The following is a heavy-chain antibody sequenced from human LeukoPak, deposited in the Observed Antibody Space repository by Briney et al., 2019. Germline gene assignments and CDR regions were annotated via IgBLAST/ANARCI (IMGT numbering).Heavy chain of an antibody. CDR3: ARVRRLIGYCSSTSCYAPYYYYYMDV. Sequence: SETLSLTCTVSGGSISSYYWSWIRQPPGKGLEWIGYIYYSGSTNYNPPLKSRVTISVDTSKNQFSLKLSSVTAADTAVYYCARVRRLIGYCSSTSCYAPYYYYYMDVWGKGTTVTVSS. CDR1: GGSISSYY. J-gene: IGHJ6*03. CDR2: IYYSGST. D-gene: IGHD2-2*01. V-gene: IGHV4-59*01.